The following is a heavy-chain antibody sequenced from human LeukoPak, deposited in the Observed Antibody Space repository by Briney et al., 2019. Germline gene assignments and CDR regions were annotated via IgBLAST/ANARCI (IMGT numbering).Heavy chain of an antibody. J-gene: IGHJ6*02. V-gene: IGHV4-34*01. CDR3: ARGGSGYDSFYYYGMDV. Sequence: SETLSLTCAVYGGSFSGFYWSWIRQPPGKGLEWIGEINHSGSTNYNPSLKSRVTISVDTSKNQFSLKLSSVTAADTAVYYCARGGSGYDSFYYYGMDVWGQGTTVTVSS. CDR2: INHSGST. CDR1: GGSFSGFY. D-gene: IGHD5-12*01.